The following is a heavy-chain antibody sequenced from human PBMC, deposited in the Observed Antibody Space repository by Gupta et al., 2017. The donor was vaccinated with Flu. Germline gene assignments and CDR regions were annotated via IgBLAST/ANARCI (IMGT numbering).Heavy chain of an antibody. D-gene: IGHD5-24*01. CDR2: INYSGRT. J-gene: IGHJ4*02. CDR3: ARGGKDGYSEFDY. V-gene: IGHV4-34*01. CDR1: GGSLRGYY. Sequence: QVQLQQWGAGLLKPSETLSLTCAVYGGSLRGYYWSWIRQPPGKGLEWIGEINYSGRTNYNPSLKSRVTISLDTSKSQFSLKVRSVTAADTAVYYCARGGKDGYSEFDYWGQGTLVTVSS.